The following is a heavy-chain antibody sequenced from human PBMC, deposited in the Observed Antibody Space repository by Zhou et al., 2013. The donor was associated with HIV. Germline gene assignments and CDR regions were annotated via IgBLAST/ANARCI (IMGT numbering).Heavy chain of an antibody. CDR1: GYTLTDLL. V-gene: IGHV1-24*01. CDR2: FDPDDRET. Sequence: QVHLVQSGPELKKPGASVKVSCKVSGYTLTDLLIHWVRQPPGSGPEWMGRFDPDDRETTYSQKFQGRVTMTGDISTDTAYLEATSLTPDDTAMYYCARAPPPPNYSDGFVVGGSLDVWGRGTKGHCLF. CDR3: ARAPPPPNYSDGFVVGGSLDV. D-gene: IGHD6-19*01. J-gene: IGHJ3*01.